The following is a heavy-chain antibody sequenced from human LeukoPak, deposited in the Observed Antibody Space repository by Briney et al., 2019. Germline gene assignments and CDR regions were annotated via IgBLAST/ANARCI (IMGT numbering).Heavy chain of an antibody. D-gene: IGHD1-14*01. CDR3: ARDVGPILNPDAFDI. V-gene: IGHV1-2*02. J-gene: IGHJ3*02. Sequence: GASVKVSCKASGYTFTGYYMHWVRQAPGQGLEWMGWINPNSGGTNYAQKFQGRVTMTRDTSISTAYMELSRLRSDDTAVYYCARDVGPILNPDAFDIWGQGTMVTVSS. CDR2: INPNSGGT. CDR1: GYTFTGYY.